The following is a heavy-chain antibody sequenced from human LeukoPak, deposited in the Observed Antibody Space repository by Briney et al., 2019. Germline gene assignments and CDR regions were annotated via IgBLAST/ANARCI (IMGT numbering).Heavy chain of an antibody. Sequence: PSQTLSLTCSVSGASLRSGDHHWSWLRQSPGKGLEWLVYIYFSGSRSSNPSRKSRVTISVDTSKNQFSLKLSSVTAADTAVYYCARAYPSIAAAGIENWGQGTLVTVSS. J-gene: IGHJ4*02. CDR3: ARAYPSIAAAGIEN. V-gene: IGHV4-30-4*08. D-gene: IGHD6-13*01. CDR2: IYFSGSR. CDR1: GASLRSGDHH.